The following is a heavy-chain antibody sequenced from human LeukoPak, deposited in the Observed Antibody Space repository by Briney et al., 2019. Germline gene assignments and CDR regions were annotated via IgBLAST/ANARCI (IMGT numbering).Heavy chain of an antibody. CDR2: IYHSGST. V-gene: IGHV4-30-2*01. CDR1: GGSISSGGYY. J-gene: IGHJ4*02. D-gene: IGHD1-26*01. CDR3: ARMHSGSYNVADY. Sequence: PSQTLSLTCTVSGGSISSGGYYWSWIRQPPGKGLEWIGYIYHSGSTYYNPSLKSRVTISVDRSKNQFSLKLSSVTAADTAVYYCARMHSGSYNVADYWGQGILVTVSS.